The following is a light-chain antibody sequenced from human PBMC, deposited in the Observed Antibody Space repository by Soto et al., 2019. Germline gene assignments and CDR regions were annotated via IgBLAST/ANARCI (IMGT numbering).Light chain of an antibody. J-gene: IGLJ1*01. V-gene: IGLV2-14*01. CDR2: DVT. Sequence: QSALTQPASVSGSPGQSITISCTGTSSDVGGYIYVSWYQQHPGKAPKLMIYDVTSRPSGVSYRFSCSKSGNTASLTISGLQAEDEADYYCSSYTTSSSYVFGTGTKLTVL. CDR3: SSYTTSSSYV. CDR1: SSDVGGYIY.